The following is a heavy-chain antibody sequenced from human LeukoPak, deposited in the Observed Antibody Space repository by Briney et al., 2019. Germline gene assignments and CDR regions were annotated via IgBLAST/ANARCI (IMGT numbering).Heavy chain of an antibody. CDR2: ISYDGSNK. D-gene: IGHD4/OR15-4a*01. CDR3: AKDWLTTFWYFDL. J-gene: IGHJ2*01. CDR1: GFTFSSYG. V-gene: IGHV3-30*18. Sequence: GRSLRLSCAASGFTFSSYGMHWVRQAPGKGLEWVAVISYDGSNKYYADSVKGRFTISRDNSKNTLYLQMNSLRAEDTAVYYCAKDWLTTFWYFDLRGRGTLVTVSS.